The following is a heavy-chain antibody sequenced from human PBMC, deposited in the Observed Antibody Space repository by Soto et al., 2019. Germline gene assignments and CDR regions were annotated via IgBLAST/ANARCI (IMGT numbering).Heavy chain of an antibody. Sequence: QVQLVESGGGVVQPGRSLRLSCAASGFTFSSYAMHWVRQAPGKGLEWVAVISYDGSNKYYADSVKGRFTMSRDNSKNTLYLQMNSLRAEDTAVYYCARDAGYSDGQEEGTLDSWGQGTLVTVSS. CDR3: ARDAGYSDGQEEGTLDS. CDR2: ISYDGSNK. CDR1: GFTFSSYA. J-gene: IGHJ4*02. D-gene: IGHD5-18*01. V-gene: IGHV3-30-3*01.